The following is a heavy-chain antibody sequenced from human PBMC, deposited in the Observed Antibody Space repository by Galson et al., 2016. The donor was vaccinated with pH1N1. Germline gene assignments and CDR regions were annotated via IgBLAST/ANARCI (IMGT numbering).Heavy chain of an antibody. CDR2: MNPKSGTT. CDR3: ARVDSIKWKRGWRDP. D-gene: IGHD2-2*03. V-gene: IGHV1-8*01. J-gene: IGHJ5*02. Sequence: SVKVSCTASGYTFNTYDINWVRQAPGQGLEWVGWMNPKSGTTGYAQKFKGRVTMTRSIANNTLYMELNSLSSEDTAVYYRARVDSIKWKRGWRDPWGQGTLVTVSS. CDR1: GYTFNTYD.